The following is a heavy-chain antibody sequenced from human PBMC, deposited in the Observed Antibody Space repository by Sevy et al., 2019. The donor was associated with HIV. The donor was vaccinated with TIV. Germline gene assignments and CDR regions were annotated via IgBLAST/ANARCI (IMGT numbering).Heavy chain of an antibody. J-gene: IGHJ4*01. CDR2: IQYGGSNK. CDR3: AKNTAAAGTGGFDY. D-gene: IGHD6-19*01. Sequence: GGSLRLSCAASGFTFSYSGMHWVRQAPGKGLEWVTFIQYGGSNKYYADSVKGRFTISRDNSKNTLYLQMNSLRRDDTALYFWAKNTAAAGTGGFDYWGHGILVTVSS. CDR1: GFTFSYSG. V-gene: IGHV3-30*02.